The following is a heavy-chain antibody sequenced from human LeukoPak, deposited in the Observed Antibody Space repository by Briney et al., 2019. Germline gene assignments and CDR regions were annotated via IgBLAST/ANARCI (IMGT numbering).Heavy chain of an antibody. CDR2: TYCRSKWYN. D-gene: IGHD6-19*01. V-gene: IGHV6-1*01. CDR1: GDSVSSNSAA. CDR3: ARDRYSSGWYDAFDI. J-gene: IGHJ3*02. Sequence: SQTHSLTCAISGDSVSSNSAAWNWTRQAPSRGLEWLGRTYCRSKWYNDYAVSVKSRITINPDTSKNQFSLQLNSVTPEDTAVYYCARDRYSSGWYDAFDIWGQGTMVTVSS.